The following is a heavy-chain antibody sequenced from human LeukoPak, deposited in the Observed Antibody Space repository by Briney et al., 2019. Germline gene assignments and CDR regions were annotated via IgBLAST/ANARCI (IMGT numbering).Heavy chain of an antibody. J-gene: IGHJ3*02. V-gene: IGHV1-3*01. CDR3: ARGPIAGAFDI. CDR2: ISAGNGNT. Sequence: ASAKVSCKASGYTFTSYAMHWVRQAPGQRLEWMGWISAGNGNTKYSQKFQGRVTITRDTSASTAYMELSSLRSEDTAVYYCARGPIAGAFDIWGQGTMVTVSS. D-gene: IGHD6-13*01. CDR1: GYTFTSYA.